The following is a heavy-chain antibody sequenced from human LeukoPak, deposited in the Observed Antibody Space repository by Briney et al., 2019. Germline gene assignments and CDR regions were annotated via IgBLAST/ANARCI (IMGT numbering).Heavy chain of an antibody. V-gene: IGHV1-8*01. D-gene: IGHD2-2*01. CDR2: MNPNSGNT. Sequence: ASVKVSCKASGYTFTSYDINWVRQATGQGLEWMGWMNPNSGNTGYAQKFQGRVTMTRNTSISTAYMELSSLRSEDTAVYYCARFPYKYCSSTSCPAGYWGQGTLVTVSS. CDR1: GYTFTSYD. J-gene: IGHJ4*02. CDR3: ARFPYKYCSSTSCPAGY.